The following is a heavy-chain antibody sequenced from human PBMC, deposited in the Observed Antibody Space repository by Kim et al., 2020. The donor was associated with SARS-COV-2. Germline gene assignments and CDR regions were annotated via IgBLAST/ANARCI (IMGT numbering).Heavy chain of an antibody. Sequence: GNNKYYADSEKGRFTISRDTSKNTVYLQINSLRAEDTAVYYCARTSDFDYWGQGTLVTVSS. J-gene: IGHJ4*02. CDR3: ARTSDFDY. V-gene: IGHV3-30*03. CDR2: GNNK.